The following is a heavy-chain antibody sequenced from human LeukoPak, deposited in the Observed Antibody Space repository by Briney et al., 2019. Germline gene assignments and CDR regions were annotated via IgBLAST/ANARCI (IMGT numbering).Heavy chain of an antibody. CDR1: GFTFSTYD. Sequence: PGGSLRLSCAASGFTFSTYDMSWVRQAPGKGLEWVSAISGTGGSTYYTDSVKGRFTISRDNSKNTLYLQMNSLRAEDTALYYCAITSIAAAARQGFWGQGTLVTVSS. J-gene: IGHJ4*02. CDR3: AITSIAAAARQGF. CDR2: ISGTGGST. V-gene: IGHV3-23*01. D-gene: IGHD6-13*01.